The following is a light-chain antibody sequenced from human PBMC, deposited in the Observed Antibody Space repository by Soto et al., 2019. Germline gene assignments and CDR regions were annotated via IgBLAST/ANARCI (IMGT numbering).Light chain of an antibody. CDR2: CAS. CDR1: QSILSSSNNKNS. V-gene: IGKV4-1*01. J-gene: IGKJ5*01. CDR3: QQYYSSVVT. Sequence: DIVMTQSPDSLAVSLGERATINCKSSQSILSSSNNKNSLAWFQQQPGQPTKLLIYCASTRESGVPDRLSGSGYGTDFTLTISSLQAEDVAVYYCQQYYSSVVTFGQGTRLEIK.